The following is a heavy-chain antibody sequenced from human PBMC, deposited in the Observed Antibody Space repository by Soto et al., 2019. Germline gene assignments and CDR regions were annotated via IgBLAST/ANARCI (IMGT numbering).Heavy chain of an antibody. Sequence: QVQLVESGGGLVKPGGSLRLSGAAFGFAFSDYYMSWVREAPGKGLEWVSYISSSGSTIYYADSVKGRFTISRDNAKNSLYLQMNSLRAEDTAVYYCAREKSSSSWYLRELHFDYWGQGTLVTVSS. CDR3: AREKSSSSWYLRELHFDY. CDR1: GFAFSDYY. D-gene: IGHD6-13*01. CDR2: ISSSGSTI. J-gene: IGHJ4*02. V-gene: IGHV3-11*01.